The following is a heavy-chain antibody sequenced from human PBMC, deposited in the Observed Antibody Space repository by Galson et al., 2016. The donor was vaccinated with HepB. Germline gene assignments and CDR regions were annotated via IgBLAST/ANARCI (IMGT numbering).Heavy chain of an antibody. Sequence: SLRLSCAASGFTFSDYYMIWIRPAPGKGLEWVSYTSGTSIYTNYAGSVRGRFTLSRDNVKNSLYLQMSSLGGEDTAVYFCARDLYYSQNIGYYASDYWGQGSLVTVSS. CDR2: TSGTSIYT. J-gene: IGHJ4*02. V-gene: IGHV3-11*05. D-gene: IGHD3-22*01. CDR1: GFTFSDYY. CDR3: ARDLYYSQNIGYYASDY.